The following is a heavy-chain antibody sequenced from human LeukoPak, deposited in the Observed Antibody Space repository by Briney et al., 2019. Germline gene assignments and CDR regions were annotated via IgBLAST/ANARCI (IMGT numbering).Heavy chain of an antibody. D-gene: IGHD2-15*01. J-gene: IGHJ4*02. CDR1: GFTFSSYS. CDR3: ARGPPEDIVVVVDNY. V-gene: IGHV3-21*01. CDR2: ISSSSSYI. Sequence: GGSLRLSCAASGFTFSSYSMNWVRQAPGKGLEWVSSISSSSSYIYYADSVKGRFTISRDNAKNSLYLQMNSLRAEDTAVYYCARGPPEDIVVVVDNYWGQGTLVTVSS.